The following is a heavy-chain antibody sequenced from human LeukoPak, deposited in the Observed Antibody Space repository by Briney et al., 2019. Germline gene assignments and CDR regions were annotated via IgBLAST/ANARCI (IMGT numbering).Heavy chain of an antibody. V-gene: IGHV1-2*02. D-gene: IGHD2-15*01. CDR1: GYTFTSYD. Sequence: ASVKVSCKASGYTFTSYDINWVRQATGQGLEWMGWINPNSGGTNYAQKFQGRVTMTRDTSISTAYMELSRLRSDDTAVYYCARDFLLGYCSGGSCYLCDYWGQGTLVTVSS. J-gene: IGHJ4*02. CDR3: ARDFLLGYCSGGSCYLCDY. CDR2: INPNSGGT.